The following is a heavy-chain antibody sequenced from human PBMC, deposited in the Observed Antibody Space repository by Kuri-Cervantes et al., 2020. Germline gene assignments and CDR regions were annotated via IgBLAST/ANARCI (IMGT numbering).Heavy chain of an antibody. CDR3: ARDWYSYGYESPFDY. D-gene: IGHD5-18*01. Sequence: GESLKISCTASGFTIGDYIMSWFRQAPGKGLEWVSVIYSGGSTYYADSVKGRFTISRDNSKNTLYLQMNSLRAEDTAVYYCARDWYSYGYESPFDYWGQGTLVTVSS. CDR2: IYSGGST. CDR1: GFTIGDYI. J-gene: IGHJ4*02. V-gene: IGHV3-66*01.